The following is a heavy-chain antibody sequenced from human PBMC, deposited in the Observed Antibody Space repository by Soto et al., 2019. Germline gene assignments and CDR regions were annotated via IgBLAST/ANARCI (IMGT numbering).Heavy chain of an antibody. CDR2: ISLYSDGK. CDR1: GYTFSNYG. V-gene: IGHV1-18*01. D-gene: IGHD2-2*01. J-gene: IGHJ5*02. Sequence: QVQLVQSGGEVKRPGASVKVSCKTSGYTFSNYGITWVRQVPGQPLEWLGWISLYSDGKNYAQKFQGRVSMTTDTSTTTAYMELRSLRSDDTAVYYCARVVPGAEAWFGPWGQGTLVTVSS. CDR3: ARVVPGAEAWFGP.